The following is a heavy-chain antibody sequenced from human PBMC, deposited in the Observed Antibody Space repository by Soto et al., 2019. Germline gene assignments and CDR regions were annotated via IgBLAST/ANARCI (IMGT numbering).Heavy chain of an antibody. V-gene: IGHV6-1*01. CDR3: ARDGSSGWLPYHYYGMDV. D-gene: IGHD6-19*01. J-gene: IGHJ6*02. CDR1: GDSVSSNSAA. CDR2: TYYRSKWYN. Sequence: SQTLSLTCAISGDSVSSNSAAWNWIRQSPSRGLEWLGRTYYRSKWYNDYAVSVKSRITINPDTSKNQFSLQLNSVTPEDTAVYYCARDGSSGWLPYHYYGMDVWGRGTTVTVSS.